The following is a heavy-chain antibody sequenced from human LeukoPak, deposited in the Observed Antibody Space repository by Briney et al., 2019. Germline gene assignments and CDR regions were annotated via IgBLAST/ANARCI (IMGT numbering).Heavy chain of an antibody. CDR3: ARVPLDY. CDR2: INHSGST. Sequence: SETLSLTCAVYGGSFSGYYWSWIRQPPGKGLEWIGEINHSGSTNYNPSLKSRVTISVDTSKNQFSLKLSSVAAADTAVYYCARVPLDYWGQGTLVTVSS. J-gene: IGHJ4*02. V-gene: IGHV4-34*01. CDR1: GGSFSGYY.